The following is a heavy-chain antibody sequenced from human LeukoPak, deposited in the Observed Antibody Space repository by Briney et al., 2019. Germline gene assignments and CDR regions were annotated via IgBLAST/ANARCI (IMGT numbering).Heavy chain of an antibody. D-gene: IGHD5-24*01. CDR2: INHSGST. Sequence: NASETLSLTCAVYGVSFSGYYWSWIRQPPGKGLEWIGEINHSGSTNYNPSLKSRVTISVDTSKNQFSLKLSSVTAADTAAYYCARASDGYNYGAFDIWGQGTMVTVSS. V-gene: IGHV4-34*01. CDR1: GVSFSGYY. J-gene: IGHJ3*02. CDR3: ARASDGYNYGAFDI.